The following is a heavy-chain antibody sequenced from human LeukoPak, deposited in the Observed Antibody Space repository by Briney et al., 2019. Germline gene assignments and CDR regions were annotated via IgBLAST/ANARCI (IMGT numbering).Heavy chain of an antibody. CDR3: ARGEKLRYFDWPPTYYFDY. Sequence: KPSETLSLTCTVSGGSISSYYWSWIRQPPGKGLEWIGYIYYSGSTNYNPSLKSRVTISVDTSKNQFSLKLSSVTAADTAVYYCARGEKLRYFDWPPTYYFDYWGQGTLVTVSS. CDR1: GGSISSYY. V-gene: IGHV4-59*01. J-gene: IGHJ4*02. D-gene: IGHD3-9*01. CDR2: IYYSGST.